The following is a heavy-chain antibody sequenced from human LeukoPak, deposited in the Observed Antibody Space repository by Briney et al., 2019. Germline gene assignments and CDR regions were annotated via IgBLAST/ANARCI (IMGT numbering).Heavy chain of an antibody. V-gene: IGHV4-4*02. Sequence: SGTLSLTCAVSGGSISSSNWGGWVRQPPGKGLEWIGEIYHSGSTNYNPSLRSRVTISVDKSKNQFSLKLSSVSAADTAVFYCARVSSGSYYFDYWGQGTLVTVSP. D-gene: IGHD1-26*01. J-gene: IGHJ4*02. CDR3: ARVSSGSYYFDY. CDR1: GGSISSSNW. CDR2: IYHSGST.